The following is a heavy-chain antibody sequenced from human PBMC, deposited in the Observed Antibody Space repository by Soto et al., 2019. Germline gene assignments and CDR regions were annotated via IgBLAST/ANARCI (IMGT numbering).Heavy chain of an antibody. Sequence: PGGSLRLSCAASGFTFSDYAMNWVRQVPGKGLEWVSIIDKSGAGTYYADPVKGRFAISRDNSRNTLYLQMTSLRAEDTAVYFCAKTLGPLIQSDYWGHGTLVTVSS. D-gene: IGHD3-16*01. CDR1: GFTFSDYA. CDR2: IDKSGAGT. CDR3: AKTLGPLIQSDY. V-gene: IGHV3-23*01. J-gene: IGHJ4*01.